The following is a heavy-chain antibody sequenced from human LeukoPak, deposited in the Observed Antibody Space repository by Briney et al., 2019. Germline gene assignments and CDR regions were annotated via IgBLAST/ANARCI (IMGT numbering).Heavy chain of an antibody. CDR1: GGSISSYY. D-gene: IGHD6-6*01. CDR2: VYYSGST. V-gene: IGHV4-59*01. Sequence: KPSETLSLTCTVSGGSISSYYWSWIRQPPGKGLEWIGYVYYSGSTNYNPSLKSRVTISVDTSKNQFSLKLSSVTAADTAVYYCARATLGLDWYFDLWGRGTLVTVSS. J-gene: IGHJ2*01. CDR3: ARATLGLDWYFDL.